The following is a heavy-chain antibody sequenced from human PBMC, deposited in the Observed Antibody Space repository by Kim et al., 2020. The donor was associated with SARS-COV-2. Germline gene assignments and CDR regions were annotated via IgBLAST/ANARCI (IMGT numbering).Heavy chain of an antibody. CDR3: ARAYGDHDS. J-gene: IGHJ4*02. Sequence: GSTSYAAAVKGRFTISRDNSKNTLYLQMNSLRADDTAVYYCARAYGDHDSCGQGTLVTVSS. CDR2: GST. V-gene: IGHV3-53*01. D-gene: IGHD4-17*01.